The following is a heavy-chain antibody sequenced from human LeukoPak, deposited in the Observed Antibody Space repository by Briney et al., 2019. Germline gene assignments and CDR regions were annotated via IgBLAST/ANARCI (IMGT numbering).Heavy chain of an antibody. CDR2: INPNSGGT. D-gene: IGHD6-6*01. Sequence: ASVTVSCKASGYTFTGYYMHWVRQAPGQGLEWMGWINPNSGGTNYAQRFQGRVTMTRDTSVSTAYMELSRLRSDDTAVYYCAREREQLVVDYWGQGTLVTVSS. CDR3: AREREQLVVDY. CDR1: GYTFTGYY. J-gene: IGHJ4*02. V-gene: IGHV1-2*02.